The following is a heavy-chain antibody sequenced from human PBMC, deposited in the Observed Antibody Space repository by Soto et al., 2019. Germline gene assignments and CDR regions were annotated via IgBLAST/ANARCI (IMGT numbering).Heavy chain of an antibody. CDR2: IIPMFGTP. CDR1: GGTFDTYA. V-gene: IGHV1-69*01. CDR3: ARDRDFGNYFDSAY. Sequence: QVQLVQSGAEVRKPGSSVRVSCKAAGGTFDTYAVSWVRQAPGQGLEWMGGIIPMFGTPYYAQRFQGRVTITADESTGTAYMELRSPRSEDTAVYFCARDRDFGNYFDSAYWGQGTLVTVSS. D-gene: IGHD1-26*01. J-gene: IGHJ4*02.